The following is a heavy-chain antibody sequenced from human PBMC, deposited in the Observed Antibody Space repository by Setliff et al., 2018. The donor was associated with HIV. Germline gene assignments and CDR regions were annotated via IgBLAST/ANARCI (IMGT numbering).Heavy chain of an antibody. CDR2: INGYNGNT. J-gene: IGHJ4*02. CDR1: GYPFTGYY. CDR3: VGIGVATTHYFDY. V-gene: IGHV1-18*04. Sequence: ASVKVSCKASGYPFTGYYLHWVRQAPGQGLEWMGWINGYNGNTNYAQNFQGRVTMTTDTTSSTAYMELRSLRSDDTAVYYCVGIGVATTHYFDYWGQGTRVTVSS. D-gene: IGHD5-12*01.